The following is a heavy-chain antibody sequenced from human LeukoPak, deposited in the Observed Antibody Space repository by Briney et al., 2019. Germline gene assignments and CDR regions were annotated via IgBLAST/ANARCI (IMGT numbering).Heavy chain of an antibody. D-gene: IGHD1-26*01. CDR2: INPNSGGT. CDR1: GYTFTGYY. Sequence: ASVKVSCKASGYTFTGYYMHWVRQAPGQGLEWMGWINPNSGGTNYAQKFQGRVTMTRDTSISTAYMELSRLRSDDTAVYYCAREKGDSGSYYADWGQGTLVTVSS. CDR3: AREKGDSGSYYAD. V-gene: IGHV1-2*02. J-gene: IGHJ4*02.